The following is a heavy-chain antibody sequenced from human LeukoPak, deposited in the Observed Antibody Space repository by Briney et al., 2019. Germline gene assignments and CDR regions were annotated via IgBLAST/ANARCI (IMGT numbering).Heavy chain of an antibody. D-gene: IGHD3-10*01. CDR1: GFAFSNYA. CDR3: AKGPSSGYYMDV. V-gene: IGHV3-23*01. J-gene: IGHJ6*03. CDR2: ISGSGGST. Sequence: PGGSLRLSCAATGFAFSNYAMSWVRQAPGKGLEWVSGISGSGGSTYYADSVKGRFTISRDNSKNTLYLQMNSLRAEDTAVYYCAKGPSSGYYMDVWGKGTTVTVSS.